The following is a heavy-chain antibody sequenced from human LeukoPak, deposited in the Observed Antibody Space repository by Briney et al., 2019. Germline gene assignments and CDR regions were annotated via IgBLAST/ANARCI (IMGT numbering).Heavy chain of an antibody. D-gene: IGHD1-26*01. CDR2: IYSGGST. CDR1: GFTVSSNY. CDR3: VRVWSLYYFDY. J-gene: IGHJ4*02. Sequence: GGSLRLSCAASGFTVSSNYMSWVRQAPGKGLEWVSVIYSGGSTYYADSVKGRFTISRDNSKNTLYLQMNSLRAEDTAVYYCVRVWSLYYFDYWGQGTLVTVSS. V-gene: IGHV3-66*02.